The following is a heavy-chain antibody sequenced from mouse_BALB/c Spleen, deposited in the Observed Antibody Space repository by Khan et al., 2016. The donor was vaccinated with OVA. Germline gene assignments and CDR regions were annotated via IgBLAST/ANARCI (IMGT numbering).Heavy chain of an antibody. J-gene: IGHJ3*01. Sequence: QVQLKQSGAELVKPGASVKLSCKTSGYTFTSYWIQWVKQRPGQGLGWIGQIFPGTGTTYYNENFKGKATLTVVTSSSTAYVQLSSLTSEDSAVYFCARGYFGNYEFVYWGQGTLVTVSP. CDR3: ARGYFGNYEFVY. V-gene: IGHV1S132*01. CDR1: GYTFTSYW. D-gene: IGHD2-1*01. CDR2: IFPGTGTT.